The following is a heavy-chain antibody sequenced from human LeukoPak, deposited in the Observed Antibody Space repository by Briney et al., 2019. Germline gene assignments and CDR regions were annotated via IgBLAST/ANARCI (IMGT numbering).Heavy chain of an antibody. Sequence: GGSLRLPCAGSGFTVSSNYMSWVRQAPGKGLEWVSVIYSGGSIYYADSVKGRFTISGDTSKNTLYLQMNSLRVEDTAMYYCARDMHLNNPFDYWGQGTLVTVSS. J-gene: IGHJ4*02. CDR1: GFTVSSNY. D-gene: IGHD1-14*01. V-gene: IGHV3-53*01. CDR3: ARDMHLNNPFDY. CDR2: IYSGGSI.